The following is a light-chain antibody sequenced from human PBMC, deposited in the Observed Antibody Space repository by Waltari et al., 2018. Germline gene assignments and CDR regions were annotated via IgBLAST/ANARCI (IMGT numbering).Light chain of an antibody. CDR2: YAS. CDR3: QHFKTYPFT. Sequence: AIQLTQSPSSLSASVGDRVTIACRASQDINSDLAWYQQKPGKAPKLLIYYASSLQSGVPSRFSGSGSGTDFTLTISSLQPEDFATYHCQHFKTYPFTFGQGTRLEIK. J-gene: IGKJ5*01. V-gene: IGKV1-13*02. CDR1: QDINSD.